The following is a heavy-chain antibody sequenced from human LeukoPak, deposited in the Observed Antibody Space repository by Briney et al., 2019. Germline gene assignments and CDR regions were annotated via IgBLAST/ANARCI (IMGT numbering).Heavy chain of an antibody. V-gene: IGHV1-18*01. Sequence: GPSVKVSCKASGHTFTSYSISWVRQAPGQGLEWMGWISAYNGNTNYAQKLQGRVTMTTDTSTSTAYMELRSLRSDDTAVYYCARVDIVATEIDYWGQGTLVTVSS. J-gene: IGHJ4*02. CDR1: GHTFTSYS. D-gene: IGHD5-12*01. CDR3: ARVDIVATEIDY. CDR2: ISAYNGNT.